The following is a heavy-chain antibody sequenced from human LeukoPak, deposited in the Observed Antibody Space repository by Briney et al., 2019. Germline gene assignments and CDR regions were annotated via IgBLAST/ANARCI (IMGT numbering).Heavy chain of an antibody. J-gene: IGHJ4*02. CDR3: ARDLRYFGLDY. CDR2: ISSSGSTI. V-gene: IGHV3-48*03. D-gene: IGHD3-9*01. Sequence: GGSLRLSCAASGFTFSSYEMTWVRQAPGKGLEWVSYISSSGSTIYYADSVKGRFTISRDNAKNSLYLQMNSLRAEDTAVYYCARDLRYFGLDYWGQGTLVTVSS. CDR1: GFTFSSYE.